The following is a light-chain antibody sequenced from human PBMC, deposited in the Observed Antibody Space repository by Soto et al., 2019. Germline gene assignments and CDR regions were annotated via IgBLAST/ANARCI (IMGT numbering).Light chain of an antibody. J-gene: IGKJ1*01. Sequence: DIQMTQSPSSMSASVGDRVTITCQASQSISSYLNWYQQKPGKAPNLLIYAASSLQSGVPSRFSGSGSGTDFTLTISSLQPEDFATYYCQQSYSTPRTFGQGTKVEI. CDR3: QQSYSTPRT. CDR1: QSISSY. CDR2: AAS. V-gene: IGKV1-39*01.